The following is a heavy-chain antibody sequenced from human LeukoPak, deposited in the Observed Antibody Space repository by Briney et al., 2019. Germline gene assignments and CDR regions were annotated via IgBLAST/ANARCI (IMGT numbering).Heavy chain of an antibody. CDR3: ARVGALPSGSYYSYYYGMDV. D-gene: IGHD1-26*01. V-gene: IGHV1-2*02. CDR2: INPNSGGT. J-gene: IGHJ6*02. CDR1: GYTFTGYY. Sequence: WASVKVSCTASGYTFTGYYMHWVRQAPGQGLEWMGWINPNSGGTNYAQKFQGRVTMTRDTSISTAYMELSRLRSDDTAVYYCARVGALPSGSYYSYYYGMDVWGQGTTVTVSS.